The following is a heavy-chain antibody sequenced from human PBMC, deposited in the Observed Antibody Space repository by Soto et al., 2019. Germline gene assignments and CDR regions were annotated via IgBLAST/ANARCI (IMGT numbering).Heavy chain of an antibody. Sequence: PSETLSLTCTVSGCSISSISYYWGWIRQPPGKGLEWIGSIYYSGSTYYNPSLKSRVTISVDTSKNQFSLKLSSVTAADTAVYYCACIFSGGYGYGFYYYGMDVWGQGTTVTVS. CDR2: IYYSGST. CDR1: GCSISSISYY. J-gene: IGHJ6*02. V-gene: IGHV4-39*01. CDR3: ACIFSGGYGYGFYYYGMDV. D-gene: IGHD5-18*01.